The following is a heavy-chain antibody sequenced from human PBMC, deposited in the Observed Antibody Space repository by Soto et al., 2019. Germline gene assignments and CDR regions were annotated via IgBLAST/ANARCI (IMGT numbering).Heavy chain of an antibody. D-gene: IGHD3-16*01. CDR1: GGSFSPYY. CDR2: TDESGGI. V-gene: IGHV4-34*01. J-gene: IGHJ4*02. Sequence: QVQLQQWGTGLLKSSETLSLNCAVYGGSFSPYYWSWDRQPPGKGLEWIGETDESGGIYYTPSLKSRVTVSLDTSKKQFSLEVKSVTAADTAVYYCAIGRWGNKYWGQGTLVTVSS. CDR3: AIGRWGNKY.